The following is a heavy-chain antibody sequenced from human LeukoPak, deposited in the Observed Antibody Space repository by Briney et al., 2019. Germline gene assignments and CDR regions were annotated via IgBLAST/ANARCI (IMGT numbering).Heavy chain of an antibody. V-gene: IGHV4-39*01. Sequence: SETLSLTCSVSGGSISSSSYYWGWIRQPPGKGLEWIGSIFYRGSTYYHSSLKSRLTISVDTSKNQFSLRLSSVTAADTAVYLRARQGVAVSGRFDPWGQGTLVTVSS. CDR1: GGSISSSSYY. J-gene: IGHJ5*02. CDR2: IFYRGST. CDR3: ARQGVAVSGRFDP. D-gene: IGHD1-14*01.